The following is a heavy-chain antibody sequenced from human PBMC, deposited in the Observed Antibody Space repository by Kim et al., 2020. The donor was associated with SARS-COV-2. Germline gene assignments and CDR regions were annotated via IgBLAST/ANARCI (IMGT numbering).Heavy chain of an antibody. Sequence: DSVKGRLTISRDNAERSLYLQMSSLRTEDTAVYYCARVPRYYYDTSASLDHWGQGTRVTVSS. CDR3: ARVPRYYYDTSASLDH. J-gene: IGHJ4*02. V-gene: IGHV3-11*01. D-gene: IGHD3-22*01.